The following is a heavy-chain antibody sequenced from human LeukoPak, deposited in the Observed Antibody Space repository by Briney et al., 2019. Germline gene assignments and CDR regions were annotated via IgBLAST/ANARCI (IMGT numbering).Heavy chain of an antibody. V-gene: IGHV3-73*01. CDR3: TRLECSSTSCSDY. CDR1: GFTFSGSA. CDR2: IRSKANSYAT. D-gene: IGHD2-2*01. J-gene: IGHJ4*02. Sequence: PGGSLRLSCAASGFTFSGSAMHWVRQASGKGLEWVGRIRSKANSYATAYAASVKGRFTISRDDSKNTAYLQMNSLKTEDTAVYYCTRLECSSTSCSDYWGQGTLVTVSS.